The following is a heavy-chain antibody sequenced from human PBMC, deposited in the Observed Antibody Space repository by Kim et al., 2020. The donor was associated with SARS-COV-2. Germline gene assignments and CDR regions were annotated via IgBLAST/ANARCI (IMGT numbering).Heavy chain of an antibody. V-gene: IGHV3-30-3*01. D-gene: IGHD3-22*01. Sequence: GGSLRLSCAASGFTFSSYAMHWVRQAPGKGLEWVAVISYDGSNKYYADSVKGRFTISRDNSKNTLYLQMNSLRAEDTAVYYCARDITDDSSDRPDYWGQGTLVTVSS. CDR2: ISYDGSNK. CDR1: GFTFSSYA. CDR3: ARDITDDSSDRPDY. J-gene: IGHJ4*02.